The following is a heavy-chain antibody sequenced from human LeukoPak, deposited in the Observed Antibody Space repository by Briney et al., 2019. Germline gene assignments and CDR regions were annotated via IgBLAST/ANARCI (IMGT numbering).Heavy chain of an antibody. V-gene: IGHV1-24*01. J-gene: IGHJ3*02. CDR1: GYTLTELS. D-gene: IGHD2-2*02. Sequence: ASVKVSCKVSGYTLTELSMHWVRQAPGKGLEWMGGFDPEDGETIYAQKFQGRVTMTEDTSTDTAYMELSSLRSEDTAVYYCALAGGYCSSTSCYTDAFDIWGQGTMVTVSS. CDR3: ALAGGYCSSTSCYTDAFDI. CDR2: FDPEDGET.